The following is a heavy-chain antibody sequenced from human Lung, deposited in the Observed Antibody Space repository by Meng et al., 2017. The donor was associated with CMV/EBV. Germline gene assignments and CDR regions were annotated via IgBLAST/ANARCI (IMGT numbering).Heavy chain of an antibody. J-gene: IGHJ6*04. CDR3: AREGGCSSTSCYYYYGMDV. CDR1: GGTFSSYA. CDR2: IIPIFGTA. Sequence: SVXVSCKASGGTFSSYAISWVRQAPGQGLEWMGGIIPIFGTANYAQKFQGRVTITTDESTSTAYMELSSLRSEDTAVYYCAREGGCSSTSCYYYYGMDVWGGGTTVTVSS. V-gene: IGHV1-69*05. D-gene: IGHD2-2*01.